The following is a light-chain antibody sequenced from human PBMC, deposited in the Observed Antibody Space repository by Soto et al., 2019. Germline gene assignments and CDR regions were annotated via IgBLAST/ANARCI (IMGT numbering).Light chain of an antibody. CDR3: QQYDSSPRT. J-gene: IGKJ1*01. CDR2: RTS. CDR1: QSVSSSY. Sequence: EIVLTQSPGTLSLSPGERATLSCRASQSVSSSYLAWYQQKPGQAPRLLIYRTSNRATGIPDRFSGSGSGTDFTLTINRLEPEDFAVYWCQQYDSSPRTFGQGTKVDIK. V-gene: IGKV3-20*01.